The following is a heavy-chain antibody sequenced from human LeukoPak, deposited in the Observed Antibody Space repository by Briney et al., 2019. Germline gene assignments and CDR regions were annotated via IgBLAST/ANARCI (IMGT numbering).Heavy chain of an antibody. V-gene: IGHV3-49*04. CDR3: TRDTAAAATWFDP. CDR1: GFTFGDYA. Sequence: PGRCLRLSCTASGFTFGDYAMSWVRQAAGKGMEWVGFIRTKAYGGTTEYAASVKRRFTISRDDSKSIAYLQIHSLKTEDTAVYYCTRDTAAAATWFDPWGQGTLVTVSS. D-gene: IGHD6-13*01. J-gene: IGHJ5*02. CDR2: IRTKAYGGTT.